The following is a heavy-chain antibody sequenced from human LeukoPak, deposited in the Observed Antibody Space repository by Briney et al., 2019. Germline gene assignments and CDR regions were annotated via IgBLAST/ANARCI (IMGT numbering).Heavy chain of an antibody. J-gene: IGHJ6*02. Sequence: ASVKVSCKASGGTFSSYAISWVRQAPGQGLEWMGWMNPNSGNTGYAQKFQGRVTMTRNTSISTAYMELSSLRSEDTAVYYCAILVRGVMRYYYGMDVWGQGTTVTVSS. CDR2: MNPNSGNT. D-gene: IGHD3-10*01. V-gene: IGHV1-8*02. CDR1: GGTFSSYA. CDR3: AILVRGVMRYYYGMDV.